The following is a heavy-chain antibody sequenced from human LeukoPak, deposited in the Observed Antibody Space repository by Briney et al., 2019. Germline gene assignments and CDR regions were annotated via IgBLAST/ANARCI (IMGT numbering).Heavy chain of an antibody. J-gene: IGHJ4*02. CDR2: VIPISGTV. Sequence: SVKVSCKASGGTFSSFAINWVRQAPGQGLEWMGGVIPISGTVNYAQKFQGGVTITADESTSTAYMELSSLRAADTAVYYCARATGSAWEYFDYWGQGTLVTVSS. CDR1: GGTFSSFA. D-gene: IGHD1-1*01. CDR3: ARATGSAWEYFDY. V-gene: IGHV1-69*13.